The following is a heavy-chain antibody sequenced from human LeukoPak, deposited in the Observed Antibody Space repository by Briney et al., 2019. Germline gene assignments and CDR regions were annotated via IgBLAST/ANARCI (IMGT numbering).Heavy chain of an antibody. J-gene: IGHJ5*01. V-gene: IGHV4-4*02. CDR2: IFHGGKT. Sequence: PSETLSLTCAVSGGSISTFNWWTWVRQTPGKGLEWIGEIFHGGKTNYNPSLKSPVTISVDKSKNEFSLNLTSLTAADTAVYYCARDKGPGHSGCDKAFDSWGQGILVTVSS. D-gene: IGHD5-12*01. CDR1: GGSISTFNW. CDR3: ARDKGPGHSGCDKAFDS.